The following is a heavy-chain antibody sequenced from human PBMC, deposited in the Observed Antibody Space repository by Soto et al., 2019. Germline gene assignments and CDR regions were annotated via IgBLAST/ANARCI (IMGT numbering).Heavy chain of an antibody. V-gene: IGHV1-18*01. J-gene: IGHJ4*02. CDR3: ARELNTESCAYYSFAF. CDR2: VNTNDDRT. D-gene: IGHD3-16*01. CDR1: GYTFTAYG. Sequence: QVQMVQSGPEVKLPGASVKVSCKTSGYTFTAYGLAWLRQATGQRPEWMGWVNTNDDRTNYARKFQGRVTMTTARSTTTTSMELRSLGTDDTAVYYCARELNTESCAYYSFAFWGQGTLFTVSS.